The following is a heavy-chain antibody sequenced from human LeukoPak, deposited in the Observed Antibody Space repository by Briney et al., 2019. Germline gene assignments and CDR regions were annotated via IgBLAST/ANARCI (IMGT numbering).Heavy chain of an antibody. V-gene: IGHV3-30*02. CDR1: GFTFRSYA. J-gene: IGHJ4*02. Sequence: PGRSLRLSCAASGFTFRSYAMHWVRQAPGEGLDWVAFIRYDGSNECYADSVKGRFTISRDNSENTLYLQMNSLTAEDTAVYYCVADFDYWGRGTLVTVSS. CDR2: IRYDGSNE. CDR3: VADFDY.